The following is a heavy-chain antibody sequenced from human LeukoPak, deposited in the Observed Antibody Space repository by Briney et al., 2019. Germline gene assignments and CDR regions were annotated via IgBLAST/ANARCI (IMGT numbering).Heavy chain of an antibody. CDR3: ARGTSGLVTTNDY. D-gene: IGHD3/OR15-3a*01. J-gene: IGHJ4*02. V-gene: IGHV7-4-1*02. CDR2: MNTNTVNP. CDR1: GYTFTNYA. Sequence: ASVKVSCTASGYTFTNYAINWVRQAPGQGLEWMGWMNTNTVNPTYARGFTGRFVFSLDTSVSTAYLQISSLKAEDTAVYYCARGTSGLVTTNDYWGQGTLVTVSS.